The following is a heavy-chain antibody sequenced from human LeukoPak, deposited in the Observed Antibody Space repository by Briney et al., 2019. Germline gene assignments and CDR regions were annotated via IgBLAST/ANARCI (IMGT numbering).Heavy chain of an antibody. D-gene: IGHD2-15*01. J-gene: IGHJ1*01. CDR1: GFTFSSYA. CDR3: AKGIVVVVAATPEYFQH. V-gene: IGHV3-23*01. CDR2: ISGSGGST. Sequence: GGSLRLSCAAAGFTFSSYAMSWVRQAPGNGLEWVSAISGSGGSTYYADSVKGRFTISRDNSKNTLYLQMNSLRAEDTAVYYCAKGIVVVVAATPEYFQHWGQGTLVTVSS.